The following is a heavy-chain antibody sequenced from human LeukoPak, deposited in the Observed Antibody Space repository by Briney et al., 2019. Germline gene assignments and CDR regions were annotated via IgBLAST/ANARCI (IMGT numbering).Heavy chain of an antibody. CDR2: IYSGGST. CDR3: ARVPGFI. CDR1: GGSFSGYY. J-gene: IGHJ4*02. V-gene: IGHV3-66*01. D-gene: IGHD3-10*01. Sequence: ETLSLTCAVYGGSFSGYYWSWIRQPPGKGLEWVSVIYSGGSTYYADSVKGRFTISRDNSKNTLYLQMNSLRAEDTAVYYCARVPGFIWGQGTLVTVSS.